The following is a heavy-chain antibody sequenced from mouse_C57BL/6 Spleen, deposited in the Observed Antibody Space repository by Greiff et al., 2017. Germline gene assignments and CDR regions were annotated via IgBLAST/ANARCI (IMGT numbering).Heavy chain of an antibody. V-gene: IGHV5-9-1*02. CDR2: ISSGGDYT. Sequence: EVQLVESGEGLVKPGGSLKLSCAASGFTFSSYAMSWVRQTPEQRLEWVAYISSGGDYTYYADTVKGRFTISRDTARNTLYLQMSSLKSEDTAMYYCTRDRCYYGSSYPYAMDYWGQGTSVTVSS. CDR3: TRDRCYYGSSYPYAMDY. D-gene: IGHD1-1*01. CDR1: GFTFSSYA. J-gene: IGHJ4*01.